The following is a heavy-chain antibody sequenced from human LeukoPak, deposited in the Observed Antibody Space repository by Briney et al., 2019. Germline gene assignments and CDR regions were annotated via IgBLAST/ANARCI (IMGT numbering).Heavy chain of an antibody. J-gene: IGHJ3*02. V-gene: IGHV4-59*01. CDR3: ASGDSNYASPI. D-gene: IGHD3-22*01. CDR2: IHHSGGA. Sequence: SETLSLTCTVSGVSISSSYWSWIRQPPGKGLEYIASIHHSGGANYNPSLKSRVTISVDTSKSQFSLTLNSVTAADTAIYSCASGDSNYASPIWGRGTLVTVSS. CDR1: GVSISSSY.